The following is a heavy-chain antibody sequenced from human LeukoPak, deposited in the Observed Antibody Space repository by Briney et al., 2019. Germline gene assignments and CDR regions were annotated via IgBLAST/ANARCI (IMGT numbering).Heavy chain of an antibody. V-gene: IGHV1-2*02. CDR1: GYSFSDYY. CDR3: ARADRLDGGPYLIGP. CDR2: INPNSGGT. Sequence: ASVKVSCKTSGYSFSDYYMHWVRQAPGQGLEWMGWINPNSGGTSSAQKFQGRVTMTRDTSITTVYMEENWLTSDDTAIYYCARADRLDGGPYLIGPWGQGTLVTVSS. D-gene: IGHD2-21*01. J-gene: IGHJ5*02.